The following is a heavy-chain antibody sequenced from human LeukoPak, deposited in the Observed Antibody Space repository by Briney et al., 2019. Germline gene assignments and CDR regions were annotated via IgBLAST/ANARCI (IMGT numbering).Heavy chain of an antibody. J-gene: IGHJ4*02. Sequence: SQTLSLTCAISGDSVSSNSAAWNWIRQSPSRGLEWLGRTYYRSKWYNDYAVSVKSLITINPDTSNNQFSLQLNSVTPEDTAVYYGASADTARAPTCDYWGQETLVSVSS. CDR1: GDSVSSNSAA. CDR2: TYYRSKWYN. V-gene: IGHV6-1*01. CDR3: ASADTARAPTCDY. D-gene: IGHD5-18*01.